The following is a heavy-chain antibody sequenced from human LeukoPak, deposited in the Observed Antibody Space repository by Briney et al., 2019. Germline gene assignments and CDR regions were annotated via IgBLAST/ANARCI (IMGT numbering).Heavy chain of an antibody. CDR3: WFGEGGDAFDI. V-gene: IGHV3-74*01. D-gene: IGHD3-10*01. CDR1: GLPFSSDG. CDR2: INPGGRST. Sequence: PGGSLRLSCEASGLPFSSDGMHWVRQFPGKSVLGVSRINPGGRSTHYADSVEGRLNISRENEKKTLHLEMTSLREEDKAVYYCWFGEGGDAFDIWGQGRMVTVSS. J-gene: IGHJ3*02.